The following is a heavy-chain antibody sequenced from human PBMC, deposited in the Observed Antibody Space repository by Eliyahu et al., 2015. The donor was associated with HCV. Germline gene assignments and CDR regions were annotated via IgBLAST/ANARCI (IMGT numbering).Heavy chain of an antibody. V-gene: IGHV3-21*01. D-gene: IGHD6-13*01. Sequence: EVQLVESGGGLVKPGGSLRLSCAAXGXXFSSXXMNWVRQAPGKGLEWVSSISSSSSYIYYADSVKGRFTISRDNAKNSLYLQMNSLRAEDTAVYYCAATPGIAVIDYYYGMDVWGQGTTVTVSS. CDR1: GXXFSSXX. CDR2: ISSSSSYI. J-gene: IGHJ6*02. CDR3: AATPGIAVIDYYYGMDV.